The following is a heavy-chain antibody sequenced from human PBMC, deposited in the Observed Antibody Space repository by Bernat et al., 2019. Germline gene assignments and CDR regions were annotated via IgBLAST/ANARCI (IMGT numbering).Heavy chain of an antibody. Sequence: VQLVESGGGVVQPGRSLRLSCAASGFTFTSYSMNWVRQAPGKGLEWVSYISRTSSPIYYADSVKGRFTISRDNAKNSLYLQMNSLRAEDTAVYYCAPGGGYDSCYFDLWGRGTVVTVSS. CDR3: APGGGYDSCYFDL. CDR1: GFTFTSYS. V-gene: IGHV3-48*01. D-gene: IGHD5-12*01. CDR2: ISRTSSPI. J-gene: IGHJ2*01.